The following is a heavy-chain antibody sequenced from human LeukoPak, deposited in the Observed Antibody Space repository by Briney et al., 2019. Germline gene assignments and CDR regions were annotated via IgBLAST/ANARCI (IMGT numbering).Heavy chain of an antibody. V-gene: IGHV4-34*01. J-gene: IGHJ5*02. Sequence: PSETLSLTCAVYGGSFSGYYWTWIRQPPGKGLEWIGEINHSGSTNYNPSLKSRVTISVDTSKNQFSQKLSSVTAADTAVYYCANGGIDNWFDPWGQGTLVTVSS. D-gene: IGHD3-16*01. CDR3: ANGGIDNWFDP. CDR1: GGSFSGYY. CDR2: INHSGST.